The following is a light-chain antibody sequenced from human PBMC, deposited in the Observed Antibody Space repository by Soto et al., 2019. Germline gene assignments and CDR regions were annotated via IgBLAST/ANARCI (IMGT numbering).Light chain of an antibody. CDR2: SAS. CDR3: HQYYSFPPWT. CDR1: QGINIF. J-gene: IGKJ1*01. Sequence: DIQMTQSPSSLSASVGDRVTITCRASQGINIFLAWFQQKPGKAPKLLIYSASTLQSGVPSRFSASGFGTEFTLAISGLESEDSATYYCHQYYSFPPWTFGQGTKVDIK. V-gene: IGKV1-9*01.